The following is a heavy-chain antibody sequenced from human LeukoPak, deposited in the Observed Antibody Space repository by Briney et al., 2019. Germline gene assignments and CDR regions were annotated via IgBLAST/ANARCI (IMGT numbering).Heavy chain of an antibody. D-gene: IGHD3-10*01. CDR1: GFTFSSCG. Sequence: PGGSLRLSCAASGFTFSSCGMHWVRQAPGRGLEWVAVITYDGDTTYFEDSVKGRFTISRDTSKSTLYLQMNSLGAEDTAVYYCVKEQGSGSYRTADYWGQGTLVTASS. V-gene: IGHV3-30*18. J-gene: IGHJ4*02. CDR3: VKEQGSGSYRTADY. CDR2: ITYDGDTT.